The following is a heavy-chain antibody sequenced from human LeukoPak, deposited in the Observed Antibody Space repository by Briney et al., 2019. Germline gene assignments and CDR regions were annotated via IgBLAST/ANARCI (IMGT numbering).Heavy chain of an antibody. D-gene: IGHD6-19*01. CDR2: IIPIFGTA. Sequence: ASVKVSCKASGGTFSSYAISWVRQAPGQGLEWMGGIIPIFGTANYAQKFQGRVTITTDESTGTTYMELSSLRSEDTAVYYCARGKYSSGWYPKNPGYNWFDPWGQGTLVTVSS. CDR3: ARGKYSSGWYPKNPGYNWFDP. CDR1: GGTFSSYA. J-gene: IGHJ5*02. V-gene: IGHV1-69*05.